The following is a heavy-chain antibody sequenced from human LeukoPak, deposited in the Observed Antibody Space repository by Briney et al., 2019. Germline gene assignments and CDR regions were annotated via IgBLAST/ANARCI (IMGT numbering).Heavy chain of an antibody. CDR3: AKNGRTYYDILTGYYNAVLFDY. J-gene: IGHJ4*02. Sequence: GGSLRLSCVASGFTFSSYSMNWVRQAPGKGLEWVSSISSSSSYIYYADSVKGRFTISRDNSKNTLYLQMNSLRAEDTAVYYCAKNGRTYYDILTGYYNAVLFDYWGQGTLVTVSS. D-gene: IGHD3-9*01. CDR2: ISSSSSYI. CDR1: GFTFSSYS. V-gene: IGHV3-21*01.